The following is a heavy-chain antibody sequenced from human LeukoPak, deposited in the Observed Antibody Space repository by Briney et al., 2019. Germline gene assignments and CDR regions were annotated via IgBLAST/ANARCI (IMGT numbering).Heavy chain of an antibody. CDR1: GFTFSSYA. D-gene: IGHD4-17*01. Sequence: GGSLRLSCAASGFTFSSYAMRWVRQAPGKGLEWVSAISGSGGSTYYADSVKGRFTISRDNSKNTLYLQMNSLRAEDTAVYYCAKRDIYGDYVASWGQGTLVTVSS. V-gene: IGHV3-23*01. CDR2: ISGSGGST. CDR3: AKRDIYGDYVAS. J-gene: IGHJ5*02.